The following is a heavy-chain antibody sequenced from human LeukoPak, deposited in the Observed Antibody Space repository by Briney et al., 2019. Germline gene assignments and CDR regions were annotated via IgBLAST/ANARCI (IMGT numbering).Heavy chain of an antibody. V-gene: IGHV1-8*01. CDR2: MNPNSGNT. J-gene: IGHJ6*03. CDR1: GYTFTSYD. Sequence: GASVKVSCKASGYTFTSYDINWVRQATGQGLEWMGWMNPNSGNTGYAQKFQGRVTMTRNTSISTAYMELSSLRSEDTAVYYCARGYSSGWYESYYYYYYYMDVWSKGTTVTVSS. D-gene: IGHD6-19*01. CDR3: ARGYSSGWYESYYYYYYYMDV.